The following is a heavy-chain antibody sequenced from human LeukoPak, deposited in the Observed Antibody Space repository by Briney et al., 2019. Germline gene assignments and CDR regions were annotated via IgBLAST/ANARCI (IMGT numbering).Heavy chain of an antibody. CDR2: INHSGST. V-gene: IGHV4-34*01. D-gene: IGHD2-2*02. CDR1: GFTFSSYE. CDR3: ARGGYCSSTSCYRLYYYYYMDV. Sequence: GSLRLSCAASGFTFSSYEMNWIRQPPGKGLEWIGEINHSGSTNYNPSLKSRVTISVDTSKNQFSLKLSSVTAADTAVYYCARGGYCSSTSCYRLYYYYYMDVWGKGTTVTVSS. J-gene: IGHJ6*03.